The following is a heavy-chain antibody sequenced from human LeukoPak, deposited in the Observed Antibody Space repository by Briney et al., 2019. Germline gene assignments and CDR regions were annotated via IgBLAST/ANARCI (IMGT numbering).Heavy chain of an antibody. D-gene: IGHD2-21*02. CDR1: GGSFSGYY. CDR3: ARVGIVVVTAQNWFDP. J-gene: IGHJ5*02. Sequence: PSETLSLTCAVYGGSFSGYYWGWIRQPPGKGREWIGEINNSGSTNYNPSLKSRVTISVDTSKNQFSLKLSSVTAADTAVYYCARVGIVVVTAQNWFDPWGQGTLVTVSS. CDR2: INNSGST. V-gene: IGHV4-34*01.